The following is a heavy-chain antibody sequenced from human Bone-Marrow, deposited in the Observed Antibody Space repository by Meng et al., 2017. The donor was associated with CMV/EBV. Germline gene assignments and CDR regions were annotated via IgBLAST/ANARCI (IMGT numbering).Heavy chain of an antibody. D-gene: IGHD1-26*01. V-gene: IGHV3-74*01. CDR1: GFTFSSYW. CDR3: AREEIVGATQDAFDI. J-gene: IGHJ3*02. CDR2: INSDGSST. Sequence: GESLKISCAASGFTFSSYWMHWVRQAPGKGLVWVSRINSDGSSTSYADSVKGRFTISRDNAKNTLYLQMNSLRAEDTAVYYCAREEIVGATQDAFDIWGQGTMVTISS.